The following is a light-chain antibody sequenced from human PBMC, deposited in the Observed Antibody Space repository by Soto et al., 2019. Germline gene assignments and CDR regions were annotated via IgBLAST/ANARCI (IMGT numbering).Light chain of an antibody. J-gene: IGLJ2*01. Sequence: QSALTQPASVSGSPGQSITISCTGTSSDIGNYDYVSWYQEHPGKAPKLMIYEVTNRPSGVSNRFSGSKSGNTASLTISGLQAEDEGDYYCSSYTSSNSFVVFGGGTKLTVL. CDR2: EVT. V-gene: IGLV2-14*01. CDR1: SSDIGNYDY. CDR3: SSYTSSNSFVV.